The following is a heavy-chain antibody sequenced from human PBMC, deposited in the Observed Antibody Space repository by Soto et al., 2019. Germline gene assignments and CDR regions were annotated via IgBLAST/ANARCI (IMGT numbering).Heavy chain of an antibody. V-gene: IGHV1-69*08. J-gene: IGHJ3*01. CDR2: IIPIPDIT. D-gene: IGHD3-3*01. Sequence: QVQLVQSGAEVRKPGSSLKVSCKAPGGTFSTYIISWVRQAPGQGLEWIGRIIPIPDITNYAQKFQGRVTVTADRSTSTAYMELTSLKSEDTAVYYCARDRITTRGDAFDLWGQGTMVTVSS. CDR1: GGTFSTYI. CDR3: ARDRITTRGDAFDL.